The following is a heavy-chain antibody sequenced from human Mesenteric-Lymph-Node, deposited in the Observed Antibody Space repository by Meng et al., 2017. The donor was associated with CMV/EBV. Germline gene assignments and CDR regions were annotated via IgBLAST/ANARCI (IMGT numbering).Heavy chain of an antibody. V-gene: IGHV3-66*02. CDR3: ARGNLVGAIVGPDY. D-gene: IGHD1-26*01. Sequence: GESLKISCAASGFIGTTSYMSWVRQAPGKGLEWVSVIYTGGATYYADSVKGRFTISSDNSENTLYLQMNSLRPEDTAVYYCARGNLVGAIVGPDYWGQGTLVTVSS. CDR1: GFIGTTSY. J-gene: IGHJ4*02. CDR2: IYTGGAT.